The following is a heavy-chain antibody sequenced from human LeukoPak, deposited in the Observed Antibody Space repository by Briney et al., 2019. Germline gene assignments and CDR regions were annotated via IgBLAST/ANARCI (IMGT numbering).Heavy chain of an antibody. CDR3: ARGRMAGTYVFDS. CDR1: GGTFSSYS. Sequence: SVKVSCKASGGTFSSYSISWVRQAPGQGLEWMGGIIPIFGTANYAQKFQGRVTITADESTSTAYMELSSLRSEDTAVYYCARGRMAGTYVFDSWGQGTLVTVSS. J-gene: IGHJ4*02. CDR2: IIPIFGTA. D-gene: IGHD6-19*01. V-gene: IGHV1-69*13.